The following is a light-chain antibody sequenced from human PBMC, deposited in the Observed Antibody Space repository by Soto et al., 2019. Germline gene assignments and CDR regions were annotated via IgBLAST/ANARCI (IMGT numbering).Light chain of an antibody. CDR3: CSYLGSYPWV. CDR2: DVN. CDR1: SSDVGGYNY. J-gene: IGLJ3*02. V-gene: IGLV2-11*01. Sequence: QSALTQPRSVSGSPGQSVTLSCTGTSSDVGGYNYVSWYQQHPGKAPKLMIDDVNKRPSGVPDRFSGSRSGNTASLTISGLQAEYLSDYYCCSYLGSYPWVFGAGTRLTGL.